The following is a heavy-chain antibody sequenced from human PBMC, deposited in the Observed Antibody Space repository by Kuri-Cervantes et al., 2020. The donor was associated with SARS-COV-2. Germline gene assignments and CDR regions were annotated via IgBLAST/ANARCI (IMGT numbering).Heavy chain of an antibody. CDR1: GFTSSSYW. Sequence: GGSLRLSCAASGFTSSSYWMSWVRQAPGKGLEWVANIKQDGSEKYYVDSVKGRFTISRDNAKNSLYLQMNSLRAEDTAVYYCASGEIAASGTIYYFDYWGQGTLVTVSS. D-gene: IGHD1-7*01. J-gene: IGHJ4*02. CDR2: IKQDGSEK. CDR3: ASGEIAASGTIYYFDY. V-gene: IGHV3-7*01.